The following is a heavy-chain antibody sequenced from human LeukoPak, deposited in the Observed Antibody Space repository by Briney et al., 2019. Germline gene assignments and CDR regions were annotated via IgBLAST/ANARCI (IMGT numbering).Heavy chain of an antibody. CDR3: ARRRPHYYYYYMDV. Sequence: SETLSLTCAVYGGSFSGYYWSWIRQPPGKGLEWIGEINHSGSTNYNPSLKSRVTISVDTSKNQFSLKLSSVTAADTAVYYCARRRPHYYYYYMDVWGKGTTVTVSS. V-gene: IGHV4-34*01. CDR1: GGSFSGYY. CDR2: INHSGST. J-gene: IGHJ6*03.